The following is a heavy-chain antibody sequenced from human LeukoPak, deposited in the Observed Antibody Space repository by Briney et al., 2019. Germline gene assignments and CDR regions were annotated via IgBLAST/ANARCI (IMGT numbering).Heavy chain of an antibody. CDR1: GGSISSYY. D-gene: IGHD2-15*01. V-gene: IGHV4-4*07. J-gene: IGHJ4*02. CDR2: IYTSGIT. CDR3: ARVACSGGSCYHFDY. Sequence: SETLSLTCTVSGGSISSYYWSWIRQPAGKGLEWIGRIYTSGITDYNPSLKSRVTVSVDTSKNQFSLKLSSVTAADTAVYYCARVACSGGSCYHFDYWGQGTLVAVSS.